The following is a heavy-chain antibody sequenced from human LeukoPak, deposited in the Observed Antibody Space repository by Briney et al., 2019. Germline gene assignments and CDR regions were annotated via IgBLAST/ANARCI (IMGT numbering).Heavy chain of an antibody. CDR1: GYTFTGYY. Sequence: ASVKVSSKASGYTFTGYYMHWVRQAPGQGLEWMGWINPNSGGTNYAQKFQGRVTMTRDTSISTAYMELSRLRSDDTAVYYCARDLYYHDSSGYYYHGYFDYWGQGTLVTVSS. V-gene: IGHV1-2*02. J-gene: IGHJ4*02. CDR2: INPNSGGT. CDR3: ARDLYYHDSSGYYYHGYFDY. D-gene: IGHD3-22*01.